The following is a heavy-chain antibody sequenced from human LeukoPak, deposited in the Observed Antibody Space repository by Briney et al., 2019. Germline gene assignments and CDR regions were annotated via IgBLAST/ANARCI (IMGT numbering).Heavy chain of an antibody. V-gene: IGHV4-59*01. CDR2: IYYSGST. J-gene: IGHJ4*02. CDR1: GGSISSYY. CDR3: ARFFPVAGTFDY. D-gene: IGHD6-19*01. Sequence: ASETLSLTCTVPGGSISSYYWSWIRQPPGKGLEWIGYIYYSGSTNYNPSLKSRVTISVDTSKNQFSLKLSSVTAADTAVYYCARFFPVAGTFDYWGQGTLVTVSS.